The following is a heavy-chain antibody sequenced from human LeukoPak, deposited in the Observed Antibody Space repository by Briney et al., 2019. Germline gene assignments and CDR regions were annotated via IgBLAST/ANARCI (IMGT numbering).Heavy chain of an antibody. V-gene: IGHV4-30-2*01. CDR2: ISAAGTT. J-gene: IGHJ4*02. CDR3: ARDGRSTFDY. CDR1: VGSISSGGYY. D-gene: IGHD5/OR15-5a*01. Sequence: SQTLSLTCTVAVGSISSGGYYWSWIRQPPGKGLEWIAYISAAGTTFYNPSLKSRVTISLDRSKNQFSLNLTSITAADTAVYYCARDGRSTFDYWGQGTLVTVSS.